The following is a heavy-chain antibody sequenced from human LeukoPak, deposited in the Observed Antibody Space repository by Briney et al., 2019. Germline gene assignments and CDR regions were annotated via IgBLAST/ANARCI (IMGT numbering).Heavy chain of an antibody. CDR1: GFTFSSPG. CDR3: ARGIYGSYGMDV. V-gene: IGHV3-23*01. J-gene: IGHJ6*02. D-gene: IGHD3-10*01. Sequence: HPGGSLRLSCAASGFTFSSPGMSWVRQAPGKGLEWVSAISGTGGTTYYADSVKGRFTISRDNSKNTLYLQMNSLRAEDTAVYYCARGIYGSYGMDVWGQGTTVTVSS. CDR2: ISGTGGTT.